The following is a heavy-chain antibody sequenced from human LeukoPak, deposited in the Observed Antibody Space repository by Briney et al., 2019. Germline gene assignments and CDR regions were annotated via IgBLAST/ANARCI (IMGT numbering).Heavy chain of an antibody. J-gene: IGHJ4*02. V-gene: IGHV3-30*03. CDR2: ISHDGSYQ. CDR1: GFTFSGHA. D-gene: IGHD1-14*01. CDR3: LPELGAKNYFDY. Sequence: PGMSLRLSCAASGFTFSGHAMHWVRQAPGKGLELLAYISHDGSYQYHVDSVKGRFTVSRDNSKNTLYLQMNSLSAEDSAVYYCLPELGAKNYFDYWSQGTLVTVSS.